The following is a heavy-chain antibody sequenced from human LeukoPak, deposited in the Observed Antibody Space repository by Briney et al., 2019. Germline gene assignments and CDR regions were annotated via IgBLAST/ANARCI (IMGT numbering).Heavy chain of an antibody. CDR3: ARAELGYDSSGYDY. D-gene: IGHD3-22*01. CDR1: GGTFSSYA. CDR2: IIPIFGTA. Sequence: SVKVSCTASGGTFSSYAISWVRQAPGQGLEWMGRIIPIFGTADYAQKFQGRVTITTDESTSTAYMELSSLRSEDTAVYYCARAELGYDSSGYDYWGQGTLVTVSS. V-gene: IGHV1-69*05. J-gene: IGHJ4*02.